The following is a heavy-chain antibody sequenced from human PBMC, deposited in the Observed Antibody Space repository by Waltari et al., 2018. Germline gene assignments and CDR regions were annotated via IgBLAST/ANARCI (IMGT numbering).Heavy chain of an antibody. J-gene: IGHJ6*02. D-gene: IGHD6-13*01. Sequence: QLQLQESGPGLVKPSETLSLTCTVSGGSISSSSYYWGWIRQPPGKGLEWIGSIYYSGSTYYNPSLKSLVTISVDTSKNQFSLKLSSVTAADTAVYYCARDWAIAAAGAYYYGMDVWGQGTTVTVSS. V-gene: IGHV4-39*07. CDR1: GGSISSSSYY. CDR2: IYYSGST. CDR3: ARDWAIAAAGAYYYGMDV.